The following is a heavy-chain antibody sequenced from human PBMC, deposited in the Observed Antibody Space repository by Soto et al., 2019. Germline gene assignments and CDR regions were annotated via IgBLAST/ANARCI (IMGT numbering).Heavy chain of an antibody. V-gene: IGHV3-7*01. D-gene: IGHD4-17*01. Sequence: EVQLVQSGGGLVQPGGSLRLSCTPSGFTLSYWMSWVRQAPGKGLEWVANIKEEGSEIQYVDSVKGRFTISRDTAKNSLDLEMNSLRGDDTAVYYCASPRAVTSGWDRWGQGTLGTVSS. CDR3: ASPRAVTSGWDR. CDR2: IKEEGSEI. CDR1: GFTLSYW. J-gene: IGHJ5*02.